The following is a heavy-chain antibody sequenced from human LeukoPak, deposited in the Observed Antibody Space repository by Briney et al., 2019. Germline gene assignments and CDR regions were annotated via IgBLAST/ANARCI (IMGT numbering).Heavy chain of an antibody. V-gene: IGHV1-2*02. Sequence: ASVKVSCKASGYTFTSYGISWVRQAPGQGLEWMGWINPNSGGTNYAQKFQGRVTMTRDTSISTAYMELSRLRSDDTAVYYCARADPGITGTTYFDYWGQGTLVTVSS. CDR2: INPNSGGT. CDR1: GYTFTSYG. D-gene: IGHD1-7*01. J-gene: IGHJ4*02. CDR3: ARADPGITGTTYFDY.